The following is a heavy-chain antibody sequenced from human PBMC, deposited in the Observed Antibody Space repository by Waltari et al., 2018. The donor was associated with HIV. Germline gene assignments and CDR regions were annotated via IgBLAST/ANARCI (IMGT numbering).Heavy chain of an antibody. CDR3: AMGAVVVPYYYYGMDV. Sequence: QVQLQQWGAGLLKPSETLSLTCAVYGGSFSGYYWSWIRQPSGKGLEWIGEINHSGSTNYNPSLKSRVTISVDTSKNQFSLKLSSVTAADTAVYYCAMGAVVVPYYYYGMDVWGQGTTVTVSS. CDR2: INHSGST. D-gene: IGHD3-22*01. V-gene: IGHV4-34*01. J-gene: IGHJ6*02. CDR1: GGSFSGYY.